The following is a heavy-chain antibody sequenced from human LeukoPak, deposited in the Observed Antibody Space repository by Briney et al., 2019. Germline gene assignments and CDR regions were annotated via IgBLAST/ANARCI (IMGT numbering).Heavy chain of an antibody. CDR1: GFTFSSYA. D-gene: IGHD3-16*01. CDR3: ARGGRTPFDY. CDR2: IRSDGSNK. V-gene: IGHV3-30*02. J-gene: IGHJ4*02. Sequence: EGSLRLSCAASGFTFSSYAMHWVRQAPGKGLEWVTFIRSDGSNKYYVDSVKGRFTISRDNSKNTLYLQMNRLRAEDTAIYYCARGGRTPFDYWGQGTLVTFSS.